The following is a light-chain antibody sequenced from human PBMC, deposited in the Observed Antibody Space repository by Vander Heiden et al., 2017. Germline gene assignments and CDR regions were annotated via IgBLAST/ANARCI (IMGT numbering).Light chain of an antibody. CDR1: QSLLHSNGYNY. CDR2: LGS. J-gene: IGKJ2*01. V-gene: IGKV2-28*01. Sequence: DIVMTQSPLSLPVTTGEPASIPCRSSQSLLHSNGYNYLDWYLQKPGQSPQLLIYLGSNRASGVPDRFSGSGSGTDFTLKISRVEAEDVGVYYCMQALQTQYTFGQGTKLEIK. CDR3: MQALQTQYT.